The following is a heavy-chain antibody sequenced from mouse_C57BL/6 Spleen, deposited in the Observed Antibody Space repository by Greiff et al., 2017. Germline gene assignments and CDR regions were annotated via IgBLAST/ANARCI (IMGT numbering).Heavy chain of an antibody. D-gene: IGHD1-1*01. CDR2: INYDGSST. Sequence: EVKLMESEGGLVQPGSSMKLSCTASGFTFSDYYMAWVRQVPEKGLEWVANINYDGSSTYYLDSLKSRFIISRDNAKNILYLQMSSLKSEDTATYYCAREYNGSRGYAMDYWGQGTSVTVSS. J-gene: IGHJ4*01. V-gene: IGHV5-16*01. CDR1: GFTFSDYY. CDR3: AREYNGSRGYAMDY.